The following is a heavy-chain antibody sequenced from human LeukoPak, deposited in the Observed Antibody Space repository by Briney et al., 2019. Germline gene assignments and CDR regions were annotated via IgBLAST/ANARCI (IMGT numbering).Heavy chain of an antibody. CDR1: GLTFRNYW. J-gene: IGHJ4*02. CDR3: ARGRSFSAGWSRGADY. CDR2: IKQDGSEK. D-gene: IGHD6-19*01. Sequence: PGGSLRLSCAASGLTFRNYWMNWVRQAPGKGLEWVATIKQDGSEKYYVDSVKGRFTISRDNAKNSLYLQMNILRAEDTAVYYCARGRSFSAGWSRGADYWGQGTLVTVSS. V-gene: IGHV3-7*04.